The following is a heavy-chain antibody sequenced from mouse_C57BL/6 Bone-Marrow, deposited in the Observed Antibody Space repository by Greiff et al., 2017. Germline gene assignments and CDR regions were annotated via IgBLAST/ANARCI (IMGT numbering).Heavy chain of an antibody. CDR3: ARHYYYGSRYFDY. D-gene: IGHD1-1*01. J-gene: IGHJ2*01. V-gene: IGHV1-78*01. CDR1: GYTFTDHT. CDR2: IYPRDGST. Sequence: VQLQQSDAELVKPGASVKISCKVSGYTFTDHTIHWMKQRPEQGLEWIGYIYPRDGSTKYNEKFKGKATLTADKSSSTAYMQLNNLTSEDSAVYFCARHYYYGSRYFDYWGQGTTLTVSS.